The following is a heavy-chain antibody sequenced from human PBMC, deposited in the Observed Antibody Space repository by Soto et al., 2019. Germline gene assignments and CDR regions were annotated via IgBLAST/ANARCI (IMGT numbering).Heavy chain of an antibody. CDR3: ASSYGDYHYFDY. CDR2: IYYSGST. Sequence: SETLSLTCTVSGGSISSSSYYWGWIRQPPGKGLEWIGSIYYSGSTYYNPSLKSRVTISVDTSKNQFSLKLSSVTAADTAVYYCASSYGDYHYFDYWGQGTLVTVSS. CDR1: GGSISSSSYY. V-gene: IGHV4-39*01. J-gene: IGHJ4*02. D-gene: IGHD4-17*01.